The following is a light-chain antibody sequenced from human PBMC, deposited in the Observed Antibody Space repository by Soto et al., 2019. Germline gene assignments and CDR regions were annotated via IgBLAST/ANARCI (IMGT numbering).Light chain of an antibody. J-gene: IGKJ1*01. V-gene: IGKV3-20*01. CDR1: QTVRTNY. CDR2: GAS. Sequence: EIVLTQSPGTLSLSPGERVTLSCRASQTVRTNYLAWYQQKPGQAPRLLIYGASTRASGIPERFSGSGSGTDFTLTISRLEPEDFAVYYCQDDGSSAWPFGQGTKVDIK. CDR3: QDDGSSAWP.